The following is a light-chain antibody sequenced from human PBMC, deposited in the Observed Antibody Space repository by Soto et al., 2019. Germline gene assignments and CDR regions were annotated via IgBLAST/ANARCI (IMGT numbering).Light chain of an antibody. CDR3: SSHAGSNTFV. V-gene: IGLV2-8*01. CDR1: SSDVGGYNY. J-gene: IGLJ1*01. CDR2: GVT. Sequence: QSALTQPPSASGSPGQSVTISCTGTSSDVGGYNYVSWYQQHPGKAPKLMIYGVTKRPSGVPDRFSGSKSGNTASLTVSGLQAEDEADYYCSSHAGSNTFVFGTGTKLTVL.